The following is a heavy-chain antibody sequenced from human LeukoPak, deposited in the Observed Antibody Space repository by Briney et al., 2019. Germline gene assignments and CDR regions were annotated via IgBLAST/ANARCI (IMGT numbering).Heavy chain of an antibody. D-gene: IGHD3-10*01. CDR2: IYYSGST. CDR1: GGSISSYY. J-gene: IGHJ4*02. V-gene: IGHV4-59*01. Sequence: PSETLSLTCTVSGGSISSYYWSWIRQPPGKGLEWIGYIYYSGSTNYNPSLKSRVTISVDTSKNQFSLKLSSVTAADTAVYYCAREVTMVRGVIINQFFDYWGQGTLVTVSS. CDR3: AREVTMVRGVIINQFFDY.